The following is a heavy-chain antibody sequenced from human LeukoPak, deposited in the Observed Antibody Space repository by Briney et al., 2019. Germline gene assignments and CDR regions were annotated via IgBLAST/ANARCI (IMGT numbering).Heavy chain of an antibody. CDR2: MNPNSGNT. J-gene: IGHJ5*02. V-gene: IGHV1-8*01. CDR1: RYTFTSYD. CDR3: ARGTELRGGNSRDWFDP. D-gene: IGHD2-21*02. Sequence: ASVKVSCKASRYTFTSYDINWVRRATGQGLEWMGWMNPNSGNTGYAQKFQGRVTMARNTSISTAYMELSSLRSEDTAVYYCARGTELRGGNSRDWFDPWGQGTLVTVSS.